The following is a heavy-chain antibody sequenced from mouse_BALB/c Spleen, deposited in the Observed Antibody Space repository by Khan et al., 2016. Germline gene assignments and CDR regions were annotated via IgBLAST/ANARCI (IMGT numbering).Heavy chain of an antibody. V-gene: IGHV3-5*02. D-gene: IGHD2-3*01. CDR2: IYYSGTI. CDR3: ALGDGYYYFDY. J-gene: IGHJ2*01. Sequence: EVQLQESGPGLVKPSQTVSLTCTVSGISITTGNYRWSWIRQFPGNKLEWIGYIYYSGTITYNPSLTSRTTITRDTSKNQFFLEMNSLTAEDTATYYCALGDGYYYFDYWGQGTTLTVSS. CDR1: GISITTGNYR.